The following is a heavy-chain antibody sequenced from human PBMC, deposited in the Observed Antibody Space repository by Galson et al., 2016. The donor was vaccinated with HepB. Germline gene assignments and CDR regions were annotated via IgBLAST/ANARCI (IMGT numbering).Heavy chain of an antibody. Sequence: SLRLSCAASGFTFSSYAMTWVRQAPGKGLEWVSTISGSADSQFYADSVKGRFTISRDNSKNSLYLQMNSLRAEDTALYYCAKGLYGDIDFWGQGTLVTVSS. V-gene: IGHV3-23*01. CDR1: GFTFSSYA. CDR3: AKGLYGDIDF. D-gene: IGHD4-17*01. CDR2: ISGSADSQ. J-gene: IGHJ4*02.